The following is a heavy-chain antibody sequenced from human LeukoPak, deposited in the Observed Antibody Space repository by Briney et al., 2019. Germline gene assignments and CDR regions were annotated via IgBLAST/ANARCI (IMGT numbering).Heavy chain of an antibody. J-gene: IGHJ4*02. Sequence: SETLSLTCTVSGGSLSSYYWSWIRQPPGKGLEWIGYIYYSGSTNYNPSLKSRVTISVDTSKNQFSLKLSSVTAADTAVYYCARHHRQLGGSDYWGQGTLVTVSS. CDR2: IYYSGST. CDR3: ARHHRQLGGSDY. D-gene: IGHD6-6*01. V-gene: IGHV4-59*08. CDR1: GGSLSSYY.